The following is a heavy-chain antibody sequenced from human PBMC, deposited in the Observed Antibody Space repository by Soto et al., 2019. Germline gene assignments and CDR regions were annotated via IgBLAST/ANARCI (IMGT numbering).Heavy chain of an antibody. J-gene: IGHJ4*02. CDR3: ARHASTVTTSPLTFDY. CDR1: GGSISSSSYY. Sequence: QLQLQESGPGLVKPSETLSLTCTVSGGSISSSSYYWGWIRQPPGKGLEWIGSIYYSGSTYYNPSLKSRVTISVDTSKNQFSLKLSSVTAADTAVYYCARHASTVTTSPLTFDYWGQGTLVTVSS. CDR2: IYYSGST. V-gene: IGHV4-39*01. D-gene: IGHD4-17*01.